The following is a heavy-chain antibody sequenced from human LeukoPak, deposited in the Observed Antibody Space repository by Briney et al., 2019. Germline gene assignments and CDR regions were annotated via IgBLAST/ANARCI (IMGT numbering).Heavy chain of an antibody. J-gene: IGHJ4*02. CDR2: INHSGST. D-gene: IGHD6-13*01. Sequence: SETLSLTCTVSGGSISGYYWSWIRQPPGKGLEWIGEINHSGSTNYNPSLKSRVTISVDTSKNQFSLKLSSVTAADTAVYYCARVEAAAGINYWGQGTLVTVSS. CDR3: ARVEAAAGINY. V-gene: IGHV4-34*01. CDR1: GGSISGYY.